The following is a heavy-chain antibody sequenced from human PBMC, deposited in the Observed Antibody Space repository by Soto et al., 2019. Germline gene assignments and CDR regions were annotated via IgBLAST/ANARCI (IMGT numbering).Heavy chain of an antibody. J-gene: IGHJ6*02. V-gene: IGHV3-21*01. CDR3: ARDRGYGDYVTYYYYGMDV. CDR2: ISSSSSYI. D-gene: IGHD4-17*01. Sequence: GGSLRLSCAASGFTFSSYSMNWVRQAPGKGLEWVSSISSSSSYIYYADSVKGRFTISRDNAKNSLYLQMNSLRAEDTAVYYCARDRGYGDYVTYYYYGMDVWGQGTRVTVSS. CDR1: GFTFSSYS.